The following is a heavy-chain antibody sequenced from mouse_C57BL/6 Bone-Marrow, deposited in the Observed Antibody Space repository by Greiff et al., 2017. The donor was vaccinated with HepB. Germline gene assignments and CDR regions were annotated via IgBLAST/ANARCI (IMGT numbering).Heavy chain of an antibody. Sequence: EVHLVESGGGLVQPGGSLKLSCAASGFTFSDYYMYWVRQTPEKRLEWVAYISNGGGSTYYPDTVKGRFTISRDNAKNTLYLQMSRLKSEDTAMYYCARPSIYYYGSSYTWFAYWGQGTLVTVSA. CDR1: GFTFSDYY. V-gene: IGHV5-12*01. J-gene: IGHJ3*01. D-gene: IGHD1-1*01. CDR3: ARPSIYYYGSSYTWFAY. CDR2: ISNGGGST.